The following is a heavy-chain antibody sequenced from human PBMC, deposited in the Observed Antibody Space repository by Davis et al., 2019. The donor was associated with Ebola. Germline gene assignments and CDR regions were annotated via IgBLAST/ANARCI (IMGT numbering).Heavy chain of an antibody. V-gene: IGHV4-59*01. CDR1: GGSISSYY. Sequence: SETLSLTCTVSGGSISSYYWSWIRQPPGKGLEWIGYIYYSGSTNYNPYLKSRVTISVDTSKNKFSLKLSSVSAADTAVYYCARAISGYSSGWTYHFDYWGQGTLVTVSS. CDR3: ARAISGYSSGWTYHFDY. J-gene: IGHJ4*02. D-gene: IGHD6-19*01. CDR2: IYYSGST.